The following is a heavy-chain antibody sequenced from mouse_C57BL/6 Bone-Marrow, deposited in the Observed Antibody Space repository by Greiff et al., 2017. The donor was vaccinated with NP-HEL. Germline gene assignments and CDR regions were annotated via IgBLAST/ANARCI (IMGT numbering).Heavy chain of an antibody. CDR3: ARRDSNYVYWYFDV. V-gene: IGHV1-26*01. J-gene: IGHJ1*03. CDR1: GYTFTDYY. Sequence: EVQLQQSGPELVKPGASVKISCKASGYTFTDYYMNWVKQSHGKSLEWIGDINPNNGGTSYNQKFKGKATLTVDKSSSTAYMELRSLTSEDSAVYYCARRDSNYVYWYFDVWGTGTTVTVSS. CDR2: INPNNGGT. D-gene: IGHD2-5*01.